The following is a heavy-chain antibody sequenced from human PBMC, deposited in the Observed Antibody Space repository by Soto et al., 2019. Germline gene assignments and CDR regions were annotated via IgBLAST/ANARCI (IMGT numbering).Heavy chain of an antibody. CDR2: FDPEDGET. Sequence: ASVKVSCKVSGYTLTELSMHWVRQAPGKGLEWMGGFDPEDGETIYAQKFQGRVTMTEDTSTDTAYMELSSLRSEDTAVYYCATDPGYCSGGRCYRDNWGQGTLVTXS. CDR3: ATDPGYCSGGRCYRDN. J-gene: IGHJ4*02. CDR1: GYTLTELS. D-gene: IGHD2-15*01. V-gene: IGHV1-24*01.